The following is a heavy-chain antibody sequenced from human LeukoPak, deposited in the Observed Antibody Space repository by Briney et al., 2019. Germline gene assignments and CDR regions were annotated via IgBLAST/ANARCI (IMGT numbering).Heavy chain of an antibody. J-gene: IGHJ4*02. D-gene: IGHD6-19*01. CDR3: ARDITAVRVAGTGGPLGY. Sequence: GGSLRLSCAASGFTFSSYAMHWVRQAPGKGLEWVAVISYDGSNKYYADSVKGRFTISRDNSKNTLYLQMNSLRAEDTAVYYCARDITAVRVAGTGGPLGYWGQGTLVTVSS. V-gene: IGHV3-30*01. CDR2: ISYDGSNK. CDR1: GFTFSSYA.